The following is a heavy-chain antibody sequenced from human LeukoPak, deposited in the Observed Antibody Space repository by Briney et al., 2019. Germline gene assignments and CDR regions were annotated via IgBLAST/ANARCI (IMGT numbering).Heavy chain of an antibody. V-gene: IGHV3-33*01. CDR2: IWYDGSNK. CDR1: GFTFSSYG. CDR3: ARDLGSVAVAGTGVDY. Sequence: GGSLRLSCAASGFTFSSYGMHWVRQAPGKGLEWVAVIWYDGSNKYYADSVKGRFTISRDNSKNTLYLQMNSLRAEDTAVYYCARDLGSVAVAGTGVDYWGQGTLVTVSS. D-gene: IGHD6-19*01. J-gene: IGHJ4*02.